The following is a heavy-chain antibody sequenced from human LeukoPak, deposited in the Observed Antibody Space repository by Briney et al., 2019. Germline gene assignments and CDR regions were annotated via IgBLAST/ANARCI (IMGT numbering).Heavy chain of an antibody. CDR3: AKDGWAVTGDDAFDI. CDR2: IIGSGGST. J-gene: IGHJ3*02. V-gene: IGHV3-23*01. Sequence: GGSLRPSWAASGCTSSSQATSWASHDAGEWLEWVSSIIGSGGSTYYADSVKGGFTTSRDNSKNTLYLQMNSLRAEDKAVYYCAKDGWAVTGDDAFDIWGQGTTVTVSS. CDR1: GCTSSSQA. D-gene: IGHD4-17*01.